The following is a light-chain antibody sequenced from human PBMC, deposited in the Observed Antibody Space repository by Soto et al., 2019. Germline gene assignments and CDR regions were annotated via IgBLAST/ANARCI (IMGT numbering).Light chain of an antibody. Sequence: DIQMTQSPSSLSASVGDRVTITCQASQDISNYLNWYQQKPEKAPKLLIYDASNLETGVPSRFSGSGSGTDFTFTISSLQPEDIATYYCQQYDNLPPVFGQGTKLEIK. CDR2: DAS. CDR3: QQYDNLPPV. J-gene: IGKJ2*01. CDR1: QDISNY. V-gene: IGKV1-33*01.